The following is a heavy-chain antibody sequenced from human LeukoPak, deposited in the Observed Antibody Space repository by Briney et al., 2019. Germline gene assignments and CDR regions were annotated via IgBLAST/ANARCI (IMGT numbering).Heavy chain of an antibody. CDR2: INTDASST. D-gene: IGHD1-14*01. CDR1: GFTFSSYW. Sequence: GGSLRLSCAASGFTFSSYWMFWVRQAPGKGLVWVSRINTDASSTTYADFVKGRFTISRDNAKSTLYLQMDSLRAEDAAVYYCARDLHWNQLGLWGQGTLVTVSS. CDR3: ARDLHWNQLGL. V-gene: IGHV3-74*01. J-gene: IGHJ4*02.